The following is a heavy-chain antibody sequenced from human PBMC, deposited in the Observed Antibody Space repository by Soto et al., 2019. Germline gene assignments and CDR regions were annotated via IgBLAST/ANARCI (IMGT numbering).Heavy chain of an antibody. V-gene: IGHV3-73*01. J-gene: IGHJ4*02. CDR3: IRGGSPYYYDY. Sequence: EVHLVESGGGLVQPGGSLKLSCAASGFIFSGSAVQWVRQASGKGLEWVGRILSKAGNYATAYPASMKGRFTISRDDSENTAFLQMTSLKTEDTAVYYCIRGGSPYYYDYWGQGTLVAVSS. CDR1: GFIFSGSA. CDR2: ILSKAGNYAT.